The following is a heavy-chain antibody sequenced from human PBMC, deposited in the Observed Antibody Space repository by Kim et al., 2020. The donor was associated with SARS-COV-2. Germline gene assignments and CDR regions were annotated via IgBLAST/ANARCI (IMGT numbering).Heavy chain of an antibody. Sequence: GGSLRLSCAASGFTFSSHAMSWVRQAPGKGLEWVAGLSDSGTSTYYADSVKGRFTVSRDNSNNTLYLQMSSLRADDTAIYYCASRWELLFSFDYWGQGTLVTVSS. CDR3: ASRWELLFSFDY. CDR2: LSDSGTST. D-gene: IGHD1-26*01. V-gene: IGHV3-23*01. J-gene: IGHJ4*02. CDR1: GFTFSSHA.